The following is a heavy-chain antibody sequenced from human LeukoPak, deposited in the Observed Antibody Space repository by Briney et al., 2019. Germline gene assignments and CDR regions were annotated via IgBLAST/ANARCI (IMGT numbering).Heavy chain of an antibody. CDR1: GYTFTSYW. CDR2: IYPGDSDT. CDR3: ARGGYSGYAGYDP. Sequence: GESLKISCTGSGYTFTSYWVGWVRQMPGKGLEWMGTIYPGDSDTRYSPSFQGQVTISADKSTSTAYLQWSSLKASDTAMYYCARGGYSGYAGYDPWGQGTLVTVCS. V-gene: IGHV5-51*01. J-gene: IGHJ5*02. D-gene: IGHD5-12*01.